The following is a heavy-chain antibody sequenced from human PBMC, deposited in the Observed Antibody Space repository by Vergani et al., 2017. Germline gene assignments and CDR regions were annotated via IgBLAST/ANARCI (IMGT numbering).Heavy chain of an antibody. Sequence: HAPLVQSGGEVRKPGASVTVSCKASGYRFSSYGISWVRQAPGQGLEWMGWISPYNAYTHYAQKFQGRDTMTTDTSTNSVYLELRSLRSDDTAVYYCAREGYYSGSESYSPPRLYGMGVWGQGTTVTVSS. D-gene: IGHD3-10*01. J-gene: IGHJ6*02. CDR3: AREGYYSGSESYSPPRLYGMGV. CDR2: ISPYNAYT. V-gene: IGHV1-18*01. CDR1: GYRFSSYG.